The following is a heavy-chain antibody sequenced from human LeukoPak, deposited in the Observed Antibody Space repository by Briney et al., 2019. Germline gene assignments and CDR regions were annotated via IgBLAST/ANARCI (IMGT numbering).Heavy chain of an antibody. J-gene: IGHJ6*02. V-gene: IGHV4-39*07. CDR1: GGSIRSLGYS. D-gene: IGHD4-17*01. CDR3: AREDPQTTVPEGMDV. Sequence: SETLSLTCSVSGGSIRSLGYSWGWIRQPPGKGLEWIASMYYTGTTYYNPSLKSRVTMSVDTSKNQFSLKLSSVTAADTAVYYCAREDPQTTVPEGMDVWGQGATVTVSS. CDR2: MYYTGTT.